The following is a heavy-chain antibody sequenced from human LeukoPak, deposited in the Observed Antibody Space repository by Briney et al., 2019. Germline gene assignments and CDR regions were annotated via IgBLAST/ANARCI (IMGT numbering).Heavy chain of an antibody. D-gene: IGHD3-22*01. CDR1: GGSFSGYQ. CDR2: INHSGST. V-gene: IGHV4-34*01. Sequence: KPSETLSLTCAVYGGSFSGYQWNWIRQPPGKGLELIGEINHSGSTNYNPSLKSRVTISLDTSKNQFSLKLTSVTAADTAVYYCARYDSSGLGLDPWGQGTLVTVSS. CDR3: ARYDSSGLGLDP. J-gene: IGHJ5*02.